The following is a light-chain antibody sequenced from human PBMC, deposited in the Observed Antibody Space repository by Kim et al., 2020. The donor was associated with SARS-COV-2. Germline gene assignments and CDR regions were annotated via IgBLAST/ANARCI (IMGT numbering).Light chain of an antibody. CDR1: ILRNYY. CDR3: NSRDSSGNHLV. J-gene: IGLJ2*01. Sequence: ALGQTVRIKCQGDILRNYYATWYQQKPGQAPVLVIYGKDNRPSGIPDRFSGSSSGNTASLTITGTQAEDEADYYCNSRDSSGNHLVFGGGTQLTVL. CDR2: GKD. V-gene: IGLV3-19*01.